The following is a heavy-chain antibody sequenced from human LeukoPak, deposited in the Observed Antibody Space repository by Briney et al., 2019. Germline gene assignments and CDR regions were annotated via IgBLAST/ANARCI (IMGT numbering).Heavy chain of an antibody. Sequence: SETLSLTCTVSGGSISSGGYYWSWIRQPAGKGLEYLGRIHSSGSTNYNPSLTSRATISRDTSKNHYSLKLSSVTATDTAVYYCARDQTYSGSGIYTYFDYWGQGILVTVSS. J-gene: IGHJ4*02. CDR2: IHSSGST. CDR3: ARDQTYSGSGIYTYFDY. V-gene: IGHV4-61*02. CDR1: GGSISSGGYY. D-gene: IGHD3-10*01.